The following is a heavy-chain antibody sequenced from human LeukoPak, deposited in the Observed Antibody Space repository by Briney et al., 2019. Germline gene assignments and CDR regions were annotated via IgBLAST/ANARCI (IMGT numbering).Heavy chain of an antibody. Sequence: GGSLRLSCAASGFTFNSYWMSWVRQAPGKGLEWVANIQQDGSEKYYVDSVKGRFTTSRDNAKNSLYLQMNSLRAEDTAVYYCAKLILTGYFGFDYWGQGTLVTVSS. CDR3: AKLILTGYFGFDY. J-gene: IGHJ4*02. V-gene: IGHV3-7*01. CDR2: IQQDGSEK. CDR1: GFTFNSYW. D-gene: IGHD3-9*01.